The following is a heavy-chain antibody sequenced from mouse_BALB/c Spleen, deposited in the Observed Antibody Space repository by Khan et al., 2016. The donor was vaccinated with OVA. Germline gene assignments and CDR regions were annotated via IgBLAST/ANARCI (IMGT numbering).Heavy chain of an antibody. J-gene: IGHJ4*01. D-gene: IGHD1-2*01. CDR2: IHPSDSET. Sequence: QVQLQQSGAELVRPGPSVKLSCKASGYSFTSYWMNWVKQRPGQGLEWIGMIHPSDSETRLNQKFKDKATLTVDKSSRTAYMQLSSPTSVDSAVYCCERRQATARKGYAMDNWGQGTSVTVSS. V-gene: IGHV1S82*01. CDR3: ERRQATARKGYAMDN. CDR1: GYSFTSYW.